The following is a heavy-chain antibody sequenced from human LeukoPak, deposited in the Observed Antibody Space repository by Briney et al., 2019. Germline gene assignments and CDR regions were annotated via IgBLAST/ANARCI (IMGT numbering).Heavy chain of an antibody. J-gene: IGHJ5*02. D-gene: IGHD6-13*01. CDR3: AKKVVAAAESRNPNWFDP. V-gene: IGHV3-23*01. CDR2: ISGSGGST. Sequence: GGSLRLSCAASGFTFSSYAMSWVRQAPGKVLEWVSAISGSGGSTYYADSVKGRFTISRDNSKNTLYLQMNSLRAEDTAVYYCAKKVVAAAESRNPNWFDPWGQGTLVTVSS. CDR1: GFTFSSYA.